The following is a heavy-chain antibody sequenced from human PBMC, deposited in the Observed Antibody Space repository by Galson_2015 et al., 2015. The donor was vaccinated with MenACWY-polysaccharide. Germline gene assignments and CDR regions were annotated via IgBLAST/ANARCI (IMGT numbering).Heavy chain of an antibody. D-gene: IGHD3-22*01. V-gene: IGHV3-23*01. CDR2: IRGSGGST. J-gene: IGHJ4*02. CDR3: AKESYYDSSDTDG. Sequence: SRRLCCAASGFTFSSYAMSWVRQAPGQGLVWVSAIRGSGGSTYYANSVKVLFTISRDNSKNTQYLQMNSLRPEDPAVYYCAKESYYDSSDTDGWGQGTLVTVSS. CDR1: GFTFSSYA.